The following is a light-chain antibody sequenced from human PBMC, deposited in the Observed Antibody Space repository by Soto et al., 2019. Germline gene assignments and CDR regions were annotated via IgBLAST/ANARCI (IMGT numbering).Light chain of an antibody. Sequence: ELVMTQSPATLSVSPGERSTLSCRASKSVSSNLAWYQQKPGQAPRLLIYGASTRATGIPARFSGSGSGTEFTLTISSLQSEYVAVYYCQQYNNWPSLFGPGTKVDIK. V-gene: IGKV3-15*01. CDR1: KSVSSN. J-gene: IGKJ3*01. CDR3: QQYNNWPSL. CDR2: GAS.